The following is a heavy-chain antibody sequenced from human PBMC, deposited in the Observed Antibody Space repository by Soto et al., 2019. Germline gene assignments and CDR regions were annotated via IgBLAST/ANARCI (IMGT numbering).Heavy chain of an antibody. J-gene: IGHJ4*02. D-gene: IGHD6-6*01. V-gene: IGHV3-23*01. CDR1: GFTFSSYA. CDR2: ISGSGGST. Sequence: PGGSLRLSCAASGFTFSSYAMSWVRQAPGKGLEWVSAISGSGGSTYYADSVKGRFTISRDNSKNTLYLQMNSLRAEDTAVYYCAKPSRAARPGTTYYFDYWGQGTLVTVSS. CDR3: AKPSRAARPGTTYYFDY.